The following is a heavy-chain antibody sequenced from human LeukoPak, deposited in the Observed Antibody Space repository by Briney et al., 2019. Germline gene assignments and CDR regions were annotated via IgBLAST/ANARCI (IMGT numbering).Heavy chain of an antibody. CDR2: INHSGST. J-gene: IGHJ4*02. CDR3: ARIREDYFDY. Sequence: PSETLSLTCAVYGGSFSGYYWSWIRQPPGKGLEWIGEINHSGSTNYNPSLKSQVTISVDTSKNQFSLKLSSVTAADTAVYYCARIREDYFDYWGQGTLVTVSS. V-gene: IGHV4-34*01. CDR1: GGSFSGYY.